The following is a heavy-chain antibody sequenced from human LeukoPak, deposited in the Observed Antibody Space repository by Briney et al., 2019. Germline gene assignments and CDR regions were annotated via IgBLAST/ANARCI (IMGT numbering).Heavy chain of an antibody. CDR2: IRSKANSYAT. V-gene: IGHV3-73*01. J-gene: IGHJ4*02. CDR1: GFTFSGSA. Sequence: GGSLRLSCAASGFTFSGSAMHWVRQASGKGLEWVGRIRSKANSYATAYAESVKGRFTVSRDDSKNTAYLQMNSLKTEDTAVYYCTRSGSGWYYDYWGQGTLVTVSS. D-gene: IGHD6-19*01. CDR3: TRSGSGWYYDY.